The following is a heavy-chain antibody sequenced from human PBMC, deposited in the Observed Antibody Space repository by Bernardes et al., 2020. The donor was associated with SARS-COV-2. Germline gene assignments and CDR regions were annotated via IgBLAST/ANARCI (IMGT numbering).Heavy chain of an antibody. D-gene: IGHD3-22*01. V-gene: IGHV4-39*01. CDR3: ASTYYYDSSGVGYYFDY. CDR2: MHSGGTT. Sequence: SETLSLTCSVSGGSISSSPYYWGWIRRPPGKGLEWIGSMHSGGTTLYNPSLKSRVTISVDTSKEQYSLKLTSVTAADTALYYCASTYYYDSSGVGYYFDYWGLGTLVTVSS. CDR1: GGSISSSPYY. J-gene: IGHJ4*02.